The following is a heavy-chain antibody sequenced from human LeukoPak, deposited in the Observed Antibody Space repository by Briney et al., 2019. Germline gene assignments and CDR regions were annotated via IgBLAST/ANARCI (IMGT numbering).Heavy chain of an antibody. CDR1: GFTFSSYG. V-gene: IGHV3-30*03. Sequence: QVQLVESGGGVVQPGRSLRLSCAASGFTFSSYGMHWVRQAPGKGLEWVAVISYDGSNRYYADSVKGRFTISRDNAKNSLYLQLNSLRAEDTAVYYCARDSDLYGSGSPLWGQGTLVTVSS. J-gene: IGHJ4*02. D-gene: IGHD3-10*01. CDR2: ISYDGSNR. CDR3: ARDSDLYGSGSPL.